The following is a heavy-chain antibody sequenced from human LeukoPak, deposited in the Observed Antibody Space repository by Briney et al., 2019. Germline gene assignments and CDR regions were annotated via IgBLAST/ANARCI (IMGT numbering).Heavy chain of an antibody. CDR2: ISSSSSYI. CDR3: ARDPYGSGMADY. CDR1: GFTFRSYA. J-gene: IGHJ4*02. V-gene: IGHV3-21*01. Sequence: GGSLRLSCASSGFTFRSYAMSWVRQAPGKGLEWVSSISSSSSYIYYADSVKGRFTISRDNAKNSLYLQMNSLRAEDTAVYYCARDPYGSGMADYWGQGTLVTVSS. D-gene: IGHD3-10*01.